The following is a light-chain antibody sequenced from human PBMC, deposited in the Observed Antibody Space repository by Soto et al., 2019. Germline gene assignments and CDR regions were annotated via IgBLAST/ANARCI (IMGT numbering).Light chain of an antibody. CDR3: QQRSTWPLT. CDR1: QSVGSY. J-gene: IGKJ4*01. Sequence: EIVFTHSPATLSLSPGERATLSCRASQSVGSYLAWYQQKPGQAPRLLIYDASNRATGIPARFSGSGSGTDFTLTISSLEPEDFAVYYCQQRSTWPLTFGGGTKVDIK. CDR2: DAS. V-gene: IGKV3-11*01.